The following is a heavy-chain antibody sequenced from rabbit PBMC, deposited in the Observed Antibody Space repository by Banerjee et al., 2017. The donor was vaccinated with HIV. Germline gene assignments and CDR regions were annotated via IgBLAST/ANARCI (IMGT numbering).Heavy chain of an antibody. CDR2: IYVGDGDT. CDR1: GFSFSDNYY. CDR3: ARRYAVSSGGYNYFNL. Sequence: QSLEESGGDLVKPGASLTLTCTASGFSFSDNYYMCWVRQAPGKGLEWIGCIYVGDGDTYYASWAKGRFTISKTSSTTVTLQMTSLTAADTATYFCARRYAVSSGGYNYFNLWGQGTLVTVS. D-gene: IGHD1-1*01. V-gene: IGHV1S40*01. J-gene: IGHJ4*01.